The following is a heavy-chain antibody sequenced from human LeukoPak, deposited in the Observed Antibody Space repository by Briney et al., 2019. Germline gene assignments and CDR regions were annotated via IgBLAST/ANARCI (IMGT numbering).Heavy chain of an antibody. J-gene: IGHJ4*02. V-gene: IGHV5-51*01. CDR3: ARLSGDGYNTLSY. CDR1: GYSFTNYW. CDR2: IYPGDSDT. Sequence: GESLKISCKGSGYSFTNYWIGWVRQMPGKGLEWMGIIYPGDSDTRYSPSFQGQVTISADKSVTTAYLQWSSLRASDTAMYYCARLSGDGYNTLSYWGQGTLVTVSS. D-gene: IGHD5-24*01.